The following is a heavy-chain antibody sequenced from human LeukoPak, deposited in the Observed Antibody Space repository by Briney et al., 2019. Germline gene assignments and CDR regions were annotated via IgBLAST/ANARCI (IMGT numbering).Heavy chain of an antibody. CDR3: AREGYYGSGSPPSLYFDY. CDR2: ISYDGSNK. V-gene: IGHV3-30*03. CDR1: GFTFSSYG. J-gene: IGHJ4*02. D-gene: IGHD3-10*01. Sequence: GGSLRLSCAASGFTFSSYGMHWVRQAPGKGLEWVAVISYDGSNKYHADSVKGRFTISRDNSRSTLYLQMNSLRPEDTAIYYCAREGYYGSGSPPSLYFDYWGQGTLVTVSS.